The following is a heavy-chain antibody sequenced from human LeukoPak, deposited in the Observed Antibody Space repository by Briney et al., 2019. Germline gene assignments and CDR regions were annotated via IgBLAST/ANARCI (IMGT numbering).Heavy chain of an antibody. D-gene: IGHD3-22*01. J-gene: IGHJ4*02. V-gene: IGHV4-34*01. Sequence: SETLSLTCTVSGGSISSYYWSWIRQPPGKGLEWIGEINHSGSTNYNPSLKSRVTISVDTSKNQFSLKLSSVTAADTAVYYCARGGKYYYDSSGYMNFDYWGQGTLVTVSS. CDR2: INHSGST. CDR1: GGSISSYY. CDR3: ARGGKYYYDSSGYMNFDY.